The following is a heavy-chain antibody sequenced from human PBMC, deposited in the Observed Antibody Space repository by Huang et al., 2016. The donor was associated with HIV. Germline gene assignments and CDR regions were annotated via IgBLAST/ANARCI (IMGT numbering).Heavy chain of an antibody. V-gene: IGHV3-7*01. CDR3: ARRLRYYYGSGRTSGYFDY. Sequence: EVQLVESGGGLVQPGGSLRLSCTASGFTFSSYWMSWVRQAPGKGLEWVANIKQDGSENYYVDSVKGRFSIARDNAKNSLYLQMNSLRAEDTAVYYCARRLRYYYGSGRTSGYFDYWGQGTLVTVSS. D-gene: IGHD3-10*01. CDR1: GFTFSSYW. CDR2: IKQDGSEN. J-gene: IGHJ4*02.